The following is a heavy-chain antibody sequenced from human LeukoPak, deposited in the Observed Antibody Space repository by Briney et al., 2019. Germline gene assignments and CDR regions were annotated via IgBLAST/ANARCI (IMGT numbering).Heavy chain of an antibody. D-gene: IGHD6-19*01. CDR1: GGSISSGDYY. Sequence: SETLSLTCTVSGGSISSGDYYWSWIRQPPGKGLEWTGYIYYSGSTYYNPSLKSRVTISVDTSKNQFSLKLSSVTAADTAVYYCARDGPWGIAVAGTLDYWGQGTLVTVSS. J-gene: IGHJ4*02. V-gene: IGHV4-30-4*08. CDR2: IYYSGST. CDR3: ARDGPWGIAVAGTLDY.